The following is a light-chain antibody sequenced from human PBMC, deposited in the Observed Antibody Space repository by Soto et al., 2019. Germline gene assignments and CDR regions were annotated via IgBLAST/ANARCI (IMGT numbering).Light chain of an antibody. CDR1: QSVSSY. Sequence: EIVLTQSPATLSLSPGERATLSCRASQSVSSYLAWYQQKPGQAPKLLIYHASIRATGIPARFSGSVSGTDFTLTISSLEPEDFAVYYCQQRSNSPPYTFGQGTKRAIK. V-gene: IGKV3-11*01. CDR3: QQRSNSPPYT. J-gene: IGKJ2*01. CDR2: HAS.